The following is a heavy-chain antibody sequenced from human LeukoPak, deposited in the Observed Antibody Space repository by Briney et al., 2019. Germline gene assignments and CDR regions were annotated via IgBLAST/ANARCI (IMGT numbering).Heavy chain of an antibody. D-gene: IGHD5-12*01. J-gene: IGHJ5*02. V-gene: IGHV4-4*02. CDR3: ARSPVATVDWSDP. Sequence: SETLSLTCAVSGGSISSSNWWSWVRQPPGKGLEWIGEIYHSGSTNYNPSLKSRVTISVDKSKNQFSLKLSSVTAADTAVYYCARSPVATVDWSDPWGQGTLVTVSS. CDR1: GGSISSSNW. CDR2: IYHSGST.